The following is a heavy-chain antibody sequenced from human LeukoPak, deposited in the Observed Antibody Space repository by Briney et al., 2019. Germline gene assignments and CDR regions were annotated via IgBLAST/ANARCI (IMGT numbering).Heavy chain of an antibody. J-gene: IGHJ4*02. Sequence: PSETLSLTCTVSGDSISGYYWSWLRQPPGKELEYIGYIFYTGSTKYNPSLKSRVTISVDTSTNQLSLKLTSLTAADTAVYYCASSDGRKWGQGTLVTVSS. CDR3: ASSDGRK. CDR1: GDSISGYY. D-gene: IGHD1-14*01. V-gene: IGHV4-59*08. CDR2: IFYTGST.